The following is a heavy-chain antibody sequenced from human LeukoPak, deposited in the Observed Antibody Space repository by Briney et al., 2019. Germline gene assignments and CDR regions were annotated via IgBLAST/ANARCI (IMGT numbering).Heavy chain of an antibody. J-gene: IGHJ4*02. CDR3: AKFDFWSGYYQLGVDY. V-gene: IGHV3-23*01. CDR2: ISGSGGST. Sequence: PGGSLRLSCAASGFTFSSSAMSWVRQAPGKGLEWVSAISGSGGSTYYADSVKGRFTISRDNSKNTLYLQMNSLRAEDTAVYYCAKFDFWSGYYQLGVDYWGQGTLVTVSS. D-gene: IGHD3-3*01. CDR1: GFTFSSSA.